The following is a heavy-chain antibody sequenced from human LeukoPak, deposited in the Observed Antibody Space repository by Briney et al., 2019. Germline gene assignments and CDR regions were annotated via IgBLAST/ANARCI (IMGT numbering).Heavy chain of an antibody. Sequence: SVKVSCKASGGTFSSYAISWVRQAPGQGLEWMGGIIPIFGTANYAQKFQGRVTITADESTSTAYMELSSLRSEDTAVYYCARETIQLERRNWFDPWGQGTLVTVSS. V-gene: IGHV1-69*13. D-gene: IGHD1-1*01. J-gene: IGHJ5*02. CDR2: IIPIFGTA. CDR3: ARETIQLERRNWFDP. CDR1: GGTFSSYA.